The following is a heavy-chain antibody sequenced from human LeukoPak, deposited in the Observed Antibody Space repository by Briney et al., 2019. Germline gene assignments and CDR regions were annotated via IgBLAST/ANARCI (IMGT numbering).Heavy chain of an antibody. D-gene: IGHD6-13*01. J-gene: IGHJ4*02. CDR3: GRETIAATGASVFFDY. CDR2: IYHSGST. CDR1: GASVSSSGYY. Sequence: SETLSLTCTVSGASVSSSGYYWSWIRQPPGKGLEWIGYIYHSGSTNYNPSLKSRVTISVDTSKNQFSLKLTSMTAADTAVYYCGRETIAATGASVFFDYWGQGTLVTVSS. V-gene: IGHV4-61*08.